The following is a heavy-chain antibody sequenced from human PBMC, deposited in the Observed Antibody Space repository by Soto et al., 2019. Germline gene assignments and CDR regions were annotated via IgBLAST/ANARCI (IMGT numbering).Heavy chain of an antibody. J-gene: IGHJ4*02. D-gene: IGHD5-18*01. CDR3: ARQGAMDPKIDF. CDR1: GASISGSTYY. V-gene: IGHV4-39*01. Sequence: SETLSLTCTVSGASISGSTYYWGWIRQPPGKGLEWIGSVFYSGSTYYNPSLKSRGTISVDTSKNQFSLSLTSMTAADTAVYFCARQGAMDPKIDFWGQGTLVTVSS. CDR2: VFYSGST.